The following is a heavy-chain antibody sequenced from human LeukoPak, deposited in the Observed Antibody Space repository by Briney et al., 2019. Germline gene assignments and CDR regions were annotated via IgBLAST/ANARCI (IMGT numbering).Heavy chain of an antibody. D-gene: IGHD6-19*01. J-gene: IGHJ4*02. CDR2: ISSSSSYI. V-gene: IGHV3-21*01. Sequence: GGSLRLSCAASGFTFSSYAMSWVRQAPGKGLEWVSSISSSSSYIYYADSVKGRFTISRDNAKNSLYLQMNSLRAEDTAVYYCARDLDSSGWYEDDYWGQGTLVTVSS. CDR3: ARDLDSSGWYEDDY. CDR1: GFTFSSYA.